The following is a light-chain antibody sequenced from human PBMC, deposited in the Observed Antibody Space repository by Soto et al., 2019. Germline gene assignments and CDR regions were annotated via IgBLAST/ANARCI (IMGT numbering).Light chain of an antibody. Sequence: EIVLTQSPGTLSLSPGEKATLSCRASQSVSSSYLAWYQQKPGQAPRLLIYGASSRATGIPDRFSGSGSGTDFTLTISRLEPEDFAVYYCQQYVSSPQAITFGQGTRLEIK. CDR1: QSVSSSY. CDR2: GAS. CDR3: QQYVSSPQAIT. J-gene: IGKJ5*01. V-gene: IGKV3-20*01.